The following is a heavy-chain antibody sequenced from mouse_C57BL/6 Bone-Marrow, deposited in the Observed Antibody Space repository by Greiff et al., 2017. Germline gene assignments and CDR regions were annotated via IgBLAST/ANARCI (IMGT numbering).Heavy chain of an antibody. D-gene: IGHD1-1*01. CDR2: ISNGGGST. CDR3: ARHAYYGSSYWYFDV. V-gene: IGHV5-12*01. Sequence: EVKLMESGGGLVQPGGSLKLSCAASGFTFSDYYMYWVRQTPEKRLEWVAYISNGGGSTYYPDTVKGRFPISRDNAKNTLYLQMSRLKSEDTAMYYCARHAYYGSSYWYFDVWGTGTTVTVSS. J-gene: IGHJ1*03. CDR1: GFTFSDYY.